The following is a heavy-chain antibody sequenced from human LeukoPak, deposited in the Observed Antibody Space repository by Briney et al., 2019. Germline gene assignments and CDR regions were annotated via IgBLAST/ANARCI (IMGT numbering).Heavy chain of an antibody. CDR2: ISGSGGSS. CDR3: AKDGYSESY. J-gene: IGHJ4*02. D-gene: IGHD2-15*01. V-gene: IGHV3-23*01. Sequence: PGGSLRLSCAASGFTFSSYAMSWVPQAPGKGQGGVSAISGSGGSSYYADSVKGRFTISRDNSKNTLYLQMNSLRAEHTAVYYCAKDGYSESYWGQGTLVTVSS. CDR1: GFTFSSYA.